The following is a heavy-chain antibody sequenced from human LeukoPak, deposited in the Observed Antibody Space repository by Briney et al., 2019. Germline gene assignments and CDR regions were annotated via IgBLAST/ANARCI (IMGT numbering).Heavy chain of an antibody. CDR3: ARSLRGYSYQKNYYFDY. CDR2: IKQDGSEK. D-gene: IGHD5-18*01. J-gene: IGHJ4*02. Sequence: PGGSLRLSCAASGFTFSSYGMSWVRQAPGKGLEWVANIKQDGSEKYYVDSVKGRFTISRDNAKNSLYLQMNSLRAEHTAVYYCARSLRGYSYQKNYYFDYWGQGTLVTVSS. V-gene: IGHV3-7*01. CDR1: GFTFSSYG.